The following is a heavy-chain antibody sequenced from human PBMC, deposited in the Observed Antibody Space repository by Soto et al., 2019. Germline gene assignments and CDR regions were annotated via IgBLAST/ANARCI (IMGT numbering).Heavy chain of an antibody. V-gene: IGHV3-9*01. CDR2: ISWNSGSI. D-gene: IGHD3-16*01. CDR1: GFTFDDYA. J-gene: IGHJ6*03. Sequence: PGGSLILSCAASGFTFDDYAMHWVRQAPGKGLEWVSGISWNSGSIGYADSVKGRFTISRDNAKNSLYLQMNSLRAEDTALYYCAKDGAGGYYYYFRDVWGKGTTVTVSS. CDR3: AKDGAGGYYYYFRDV.